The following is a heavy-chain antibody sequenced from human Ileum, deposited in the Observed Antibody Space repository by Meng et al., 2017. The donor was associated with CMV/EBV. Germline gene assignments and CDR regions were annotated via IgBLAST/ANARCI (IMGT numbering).Heavy chain of an antibody. D-gene: IGHD6-19*01. CDR3: ASWGYSSGWYSTSYGMDV. V-gene: IGHV3-53*01. CDR1: GFTFTNYA. CDR2: IYSGGST. J-gene: IGHJ6*02. Sequence: GGSLRLSCAASGFTFTNYAITWVRQAPGKGLEWVSVIYSGGSTYYADSVKGRFTISRDNSKNTLYLQMNSLRAEDTAVYYCASWGYSSGWYSTSYGMDVWGQGTTVTVSS.